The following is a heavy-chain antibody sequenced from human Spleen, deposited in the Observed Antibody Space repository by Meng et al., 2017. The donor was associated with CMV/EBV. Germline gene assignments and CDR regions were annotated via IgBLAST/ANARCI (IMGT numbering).Heavy chain of an antibody. V-gene: IGHV3-23*01. CDR2: ISSGGGT. Sequence: GESLKISCAASGFSFRPYSLNWVRQAPGKGLEWLSFISSGGGTYYADSVKGRFTISRDNFKNTLYLQMNSLRAEDTAIYFCAKDLFHSADAPHWFDPWGQGTLVTVSS. CDR3: AKDLFHSADAPHWFDP. CDR1: GFSFRPYS. D-gene: IGHD2-15*01. J-gene: IGHJ5*02.